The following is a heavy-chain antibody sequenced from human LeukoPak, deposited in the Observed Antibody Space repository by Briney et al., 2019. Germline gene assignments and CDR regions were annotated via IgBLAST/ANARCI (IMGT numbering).Heavy chain of an antibody. CDR2: ISGSGGST. J-gene: IGHJ6*03. CDR3: AKIKVGLGYYMDV. D-gene: IGHD3-16*01. Sequence: GGSLRLSCAASGFTFGSYGMSWVRQAPGKGLEWVSVISGSGGSTYYADSVNGRFTISRDNSKNTLYLQMNSLRAEDTAVYYCAKIKVGLGYYMDVWGKGTTVTISS. CDR1: GFTFGSYG. V-gene: IGHV3-23*01.